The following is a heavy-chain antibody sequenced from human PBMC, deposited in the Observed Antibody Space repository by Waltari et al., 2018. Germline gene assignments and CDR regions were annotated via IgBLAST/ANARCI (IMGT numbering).Heavy chain of an antibody. V-gene: IGHV3-23*01. CDR1: GFSFSSQA. J-gene: IGHJ4*02. D-gene: IGHD2-2*01. Sequence: EVQLLESGGGLVQPGGSLRISCADPGFSFSSQAMSWVRQAPGKGLEWVSGISGTGGSTNYADSVKGRFTISRDNSKNALYLQMNSLRAEDTAVYYCAKLPGKYQLLFYFDYWGQGTLVTVSS. CDR3: AKLPGKYQLLFYFDY. CDR2: ISGTGGST.